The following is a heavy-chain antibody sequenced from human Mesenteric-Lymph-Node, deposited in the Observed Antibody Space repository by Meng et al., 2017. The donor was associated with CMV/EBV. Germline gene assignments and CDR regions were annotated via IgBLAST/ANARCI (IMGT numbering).Heavy chain of an antibody. CDR2: INPANGYT. CDR3: ARGGATGTMDY. Sequence: SCKASGNIFTTYTLHWVRQAPGQSLEFLGWINPANGYTKYSQKFQGRVTISRDTSATTAYLELSSLTSEDTAVYYCARGGATGTMDYWGQGTLVTVSS. V-gene: IGHV1-3*01. J-gene: IGHJ4*02. CDR1: GNIFTTYT. D-gene: IGHD1-1*01.